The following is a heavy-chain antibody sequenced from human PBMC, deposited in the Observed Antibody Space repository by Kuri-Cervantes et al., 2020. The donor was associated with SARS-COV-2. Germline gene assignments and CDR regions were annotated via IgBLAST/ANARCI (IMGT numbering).Heavy chain of an antibody. D-gene: IGHD5-18*01. J-gene: IGHJ4*02. CDR1: GFSFSAYG. CDR3: ARDPDTAMVNLPFDY. CDR2: ISSSSSYI. Sequence: GGSLRLSCAASGFSFSAYGMNWVRQVPGKGLEWVSSISSSSSYIYYADSVKGRFTISRDNAKNSLYLQMNSLRAEDTAVYYCARDPDTAMVNLPFDYWGQGTLVTVSS. V-gene: IGHV3-21*01.